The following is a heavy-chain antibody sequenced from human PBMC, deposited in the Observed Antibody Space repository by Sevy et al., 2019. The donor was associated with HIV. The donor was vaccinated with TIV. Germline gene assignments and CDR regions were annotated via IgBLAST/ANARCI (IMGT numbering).Heavy chain of an antibody. V-gene: IGHV1-24*01. J-gene: IGHJ4*02. Sequence: ASVKVSCKVSGSTLSRLSMHWVRQVPGKGLEWMASFEPEDGETFYARKFQGRVTMTEDTSTDTAYMELSSLRSEDTAGYFCATTKDYYESYGSPFDYWGQGTLVTVSS. CDR2: FEPEDGET. CDR3: ATTKDYYESYGSPFDY. CDR1: GSTLSRLS. D-gene: IGHD3-22*01.